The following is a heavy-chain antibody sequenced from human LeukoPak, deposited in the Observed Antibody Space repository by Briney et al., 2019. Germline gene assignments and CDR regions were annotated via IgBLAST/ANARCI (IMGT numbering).Heavy chain of an antibody. J-gene: IGHJ4*02. V-gene: IGHV4-59*08. D-gene: IGHD5-24*01. CDR3: ARLGDGDNLRYFDY. CDR1: GDSISGNY. Sequence: SETLSLTCTVSGDSISGNYWTCIRQPPGKGLEWIGYIYYSGSTNYNASLKSRVTISVDTSKNQFSLKLSSVTAADTAVYYCARLGDGDNLRYFDYWGQGTLVTVSS. CDR2: IYYSGST.